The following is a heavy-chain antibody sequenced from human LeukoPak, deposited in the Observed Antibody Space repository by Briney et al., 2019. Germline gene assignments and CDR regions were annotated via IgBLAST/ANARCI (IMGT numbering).Heavy chain of an antibody. CDR3: ARTRAVAGLSDYFDY. D-gene: IGHD6-19*01. J-gene: IGHJ4*02. V-gene: IGHV4-59*01. CDR2: IYYSGST. Sequence: PSETLSLTCTVSGGSISSYYWSWIRQPPGKGLEWIGCIYYSGSTNYDPSLKSRVTISVDTSKNQFSLNLNSVTAADTAVYYCARTRAVAGLSDYFDYWGQGTLVTVSS. CDR1: GGSISSYY.